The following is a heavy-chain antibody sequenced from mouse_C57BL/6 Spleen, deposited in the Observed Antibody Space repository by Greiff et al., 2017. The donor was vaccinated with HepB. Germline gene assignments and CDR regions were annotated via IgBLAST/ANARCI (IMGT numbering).Heavy chain of an antibody. J-gene: IGHJ4*01. Sequence: VQLQQPGAELVKPGASVKLSCKASGYTFTSYWMQWVKQRPGQGLEWIGEIDPSDSYTNYNQKFKGKATLTVDTSSSTAYMQLSSLTSEDSAVYYCARGDYYYGSSLYYAMDYWGQGTSVTVFS. CDR1: GYTFTSYW. D-gene: IGHD1-1*01. CDR2: IDPSDSYT. CDR3: ARGDYYYGSSLYYAMDY. V-gene: IGHV1-50*01.